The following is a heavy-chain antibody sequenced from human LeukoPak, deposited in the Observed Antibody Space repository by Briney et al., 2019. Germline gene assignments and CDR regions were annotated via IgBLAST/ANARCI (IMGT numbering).Heavy chain of an antibody. V-gene: IGHV4-34*01. D-gene: IGHD4-23*01. CDR2: IHHAGDT. CDR3: ARVTGGGNVAYWYFDL. J-gene: IGHJ2*01. CDR1: GGSFTASY. Sequence: SETLSLTCGVDGGSFTASYWSWIRQSPGKGLEWIGQIHHAGDTNYNPSLKSRVTISLDIYKAQFSLNLKSVTAADTAVYYCARVTGGGNVAYWYFDLWGRGTLVTVSS.